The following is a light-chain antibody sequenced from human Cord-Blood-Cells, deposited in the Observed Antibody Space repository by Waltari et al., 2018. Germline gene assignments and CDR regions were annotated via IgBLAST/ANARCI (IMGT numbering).Light chain of an antibody. CDR2: DVS. V-gene: IGLV2-14*01. CDR3: SSYTSSSTL. Sequence: QSALTQPASVSGSPGQSITISCTGTSSDVGGYNSVSWYQQHPGKAPKLMIDDVSNRPSGVSNRFSGSKSGNTASLTISGLQAEDEADYYCSSYTSSSTLFGGGTKLTVL. J-gene: IGLJ2*01. CDR1: SSDVGGYNS.